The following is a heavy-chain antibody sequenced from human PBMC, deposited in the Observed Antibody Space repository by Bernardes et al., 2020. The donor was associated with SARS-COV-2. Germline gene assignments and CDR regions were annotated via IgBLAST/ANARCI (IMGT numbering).Heavy chain of an antibody. CDR2: IYHSGST. CDR3: ARGEEYGDYVDY. Sequence: SETLSLTCAVSGGSISSGGYSWSWIRQPPGKGLEWIGYIYHSGSTYYNPSLKSRVTISVDRSKNQFSLKLSSVTAADTAVYYCARGEEYGDYVDYWGQGTLVTVSS. CDR1: GGSISSGGYS. V-gene: IGHV4-30-2*01. J-gene: IGHJ4*02. D-gene: IGHD4-17*01.